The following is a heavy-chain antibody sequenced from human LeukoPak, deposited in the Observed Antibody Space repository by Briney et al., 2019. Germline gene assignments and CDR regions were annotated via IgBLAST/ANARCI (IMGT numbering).Heavy chain of an antibody. CDR1: GGSFSGYY. J-gene: IGHJ4*02. D-gene: IGHD5-18*01. Sequence: SETLSLTCAVYGGSFSGYYWSWIRQPPGKGLEWIGEINHSGSTNYNPSLKSRVTISVDTSKNQFSLKLSSVTAADTAVYYCARVGVLDTARPIYYFDYWGQGTLVTVSS. CDR2: INHSGST. V-gene: IGHV4-34*01. CDR3: ARVGVLDTARPIYYFDY.